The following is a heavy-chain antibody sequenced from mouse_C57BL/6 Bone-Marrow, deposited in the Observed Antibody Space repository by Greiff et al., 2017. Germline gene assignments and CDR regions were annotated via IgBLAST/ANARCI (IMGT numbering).Heavy chain of an antibody. J-gene: IGHJ2*01. CDR2: IDPSDSYT. Sequence: VQLQQPGAELVRPGTSVKLSCKASGYTFTSYWMHWVKQRPGQGLEWIGVIDPSDSYTNYNQKFKGQATLTVDTSSSTAYMQLSSLTSEVSAVDYCARMIDEDYCDYWGQGTTLTVSS. V-gene: IGHV1-59*01. CDR3: ARMIDEDYCDY. D-gene: IGHD2-4*01. CDR1: GYTFTSYW.